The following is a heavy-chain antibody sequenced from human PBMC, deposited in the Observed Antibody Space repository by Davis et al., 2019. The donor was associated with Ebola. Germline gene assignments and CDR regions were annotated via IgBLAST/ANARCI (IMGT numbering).Heavy chain of an antibody. D-gene: IGHD3-10*01. J-gene: IGHJ6*02. CDR2: IKEDGSEK. V-gene: IGHV3-7*01. CDR1: GFTFNRYW. Sequence: GESLKISCAASGFTFNRYWMSWVRQAPGKGLQWVANIKEDGSEKYYVDSVKGRFTISRDNVKNLAFLQMNSLRDEDTAVYYCTRVGRGLFAMDVWGQGTTVTVSS. CDR3: TRVGRGLFAMDV.